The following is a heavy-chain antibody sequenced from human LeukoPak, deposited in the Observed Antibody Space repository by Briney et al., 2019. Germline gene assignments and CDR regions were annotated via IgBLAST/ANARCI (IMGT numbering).Heavy chain of an antibody. J-gene: IGHJ6*02. CDR3: VKSPSDGLDV. Sequence: GGSLRLSCLASGFTFSTYAMHWVRQAPGKGLEYVSTIFANGDITSYAASVKGRFTTSRDNSKNTLYLQMSSLRPEDTAVYYCVKSPSDGLDVWGQGATVTVSS. V-gene: IGHV3-64D*09. CDR2: IFANGDIT. CDR1: GFTFSTYA.